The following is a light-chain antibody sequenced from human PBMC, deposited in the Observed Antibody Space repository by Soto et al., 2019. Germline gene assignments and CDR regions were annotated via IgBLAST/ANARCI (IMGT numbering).Light chain of an antibody. CDR3: SSSTSSNTLV. CDR2: DVS. J-gene: IGLJ2*01. V-gene: IGLV2-14*01. Sequence: QSALTQPASVSGSPGQSITISCIGTSSDVGGYNYVSWYQQHPGKAPKLMIYDVSNRPSGVSNRFSGSKSGNTASLTISGLQAEDEADYYCSSSTSSNTLVFGGGTKLTVL. CDR1: SSDVGGYNY.